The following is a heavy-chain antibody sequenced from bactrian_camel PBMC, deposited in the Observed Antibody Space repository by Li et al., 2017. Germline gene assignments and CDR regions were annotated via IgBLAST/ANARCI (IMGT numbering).Heavy chain of an antibody. CDR2: IESDGST. J-gene: IGHJ4*01. CDR1: GDTIGRYC. V-gene: IGHV3S9*01. CDR3: AFSTHGRWWRGYNY. Sequence: RLSCVASGDTIGRYCMGWFRQIPDREREGVAGIESDGSTSYADSVKGRFTISRDSAKNTVYLQMNSLKSEDTAQYYCAFSTHGRWWRGYNYWGQGTQVTVS. D-gene: IGHD7*01.